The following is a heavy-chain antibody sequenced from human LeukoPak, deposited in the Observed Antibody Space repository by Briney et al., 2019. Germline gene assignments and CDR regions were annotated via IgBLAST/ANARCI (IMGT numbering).Heavy chain of an antibody. Sequence: SETLSLTCAVSGGSFSAFFWRWIRQPPGKGLEWIGDVGHSGSADYNPSLKSRVTVSADPSKTQFSLKLNSVTAADTAIYYCATRGDYSDTSGNSYDALDIWGQGTMVTVSS. CDR3: ATRGDYSDTSGNSYDALDI. CDR1: GGSFSAFF. J-gene: IGHJ3*02. D-gene: IGHD3-22*01. V-gene: IGHV4-34*01. CDR2: VGHSGSA.